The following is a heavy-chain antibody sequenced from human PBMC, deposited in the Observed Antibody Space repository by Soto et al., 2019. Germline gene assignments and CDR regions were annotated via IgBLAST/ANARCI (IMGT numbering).Heavy chain of an antibody. V-gene: IGHV1-46*02. Sequence: ASVKASCKPSGYTFNTYYLHWVRQAPGQALEWMGVIHPSGGGTTYAQKFLGRVTVTRDTSTSTVFMELSSLRSDDTAVYYCARGGHIAVVTASFDYWGQGTLVTVSS. CDR1: GYTFNTYY. J-gene: IGHJ4*02. CDR2: IHPSGGGT. CDR3: ARGGHIAVVTASFDY. D-gene: IGHD2-21*02.